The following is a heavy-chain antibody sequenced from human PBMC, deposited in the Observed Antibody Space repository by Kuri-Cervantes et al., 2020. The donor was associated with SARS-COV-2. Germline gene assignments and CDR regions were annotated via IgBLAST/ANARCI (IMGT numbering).Heavy chain of an antibody. CDR2: FYSGGNT. V-gene: IGHV4-39*07. D-gene: IGHD2-2*01. CDR3: ARDTGTYCSDISCYGYYYYYGMDV. Sequence: ESLKISCTVSGGSISNYYWGWIRQPPGKGVEWIGSFYSGGNTFYNPSLKSRVTISVDTSKNQFSLRLSSVTAADTAVYYCARDTGTYCSDISCYGYYYYYGMDVWGQGTTVTVSS. J-gene: IGHJ6*02. CDR1: GGSISNYY.